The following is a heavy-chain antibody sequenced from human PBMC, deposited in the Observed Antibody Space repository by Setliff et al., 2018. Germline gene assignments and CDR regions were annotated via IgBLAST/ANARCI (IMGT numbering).Heavy chain of an antibody. D-gene: IGHD6-19*01. CDR1: GYTFTGYY. V-gene: IGHV1-2*04. J-gene: IGHJ4*02. Sequence: GASVKVSCKASGYTFTGYYMHWVRQAPGQGLEWMGWINPNSGGTNYAQKFQGWVTMTRDTSISTAYMELSSLRSEDTAVYYCARRVRIAVLHLYYFEYWGQGTLVTVSS. CDR2: INPNSGGT. CDR3: ARRVRIAVLHLYYFEY.